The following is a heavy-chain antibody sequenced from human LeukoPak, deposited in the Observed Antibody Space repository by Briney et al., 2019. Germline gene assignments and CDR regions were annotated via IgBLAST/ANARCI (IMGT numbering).Heavy chain of an antibody. J-gene: IGHJ5*02. CDR1: GFTFSSYG. CDR3: AKDRGDIVVVPAAIQPFDP. Sequence: PGGSLRLSCAASGFTFSSYGMHWVRQAPGKGLEWGAVISYDGSNKYYADSVKGRFTISRDNSKNTLYLQMNSLRAEDTAVYYCAKDRGDIVVVPAAIQPFDPWGQGTLVTVSS. D-gene: IGHD2-2*01. V-gene: IGHV3-30*18. CDR2: ISYDGSNK.